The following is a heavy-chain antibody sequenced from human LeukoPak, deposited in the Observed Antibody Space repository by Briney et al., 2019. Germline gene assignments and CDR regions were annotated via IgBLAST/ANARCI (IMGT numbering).Heavy chain of an antibody. J-gene: IGHJ4*02. CDR1: GGSLSGYY. CDR3: ARDPFEYYDFWSGSPYFDY. CDR2: INHSGST. V-gene: IGHV4-34*01. D-gene: IGHD3-3*01. Sequence: PSETLSLTCAVYGGSLSGYYWSWIRQPPGKGLEWIGEINHSGSTNYNPSLKSRVTISVDTPKNQFSLKLSSVTAADTAVYYCARDPFEYYDFWSGSPYFDYWGQGTLVTVSS.